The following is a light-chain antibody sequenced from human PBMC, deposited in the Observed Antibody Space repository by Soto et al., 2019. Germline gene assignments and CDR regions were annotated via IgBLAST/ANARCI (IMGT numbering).Light chain of an antibody. J-gene: IGLJ1*01. CDR1: SSNIGSNT. CDR3: AAWDDSLNGYV. V-gene: IGLV1-44*01. Sequence: QSVLTQPPSASGTPGQRVTISCSGSSSNIGSNTVSWYQQLPGTAPKLPIYSNNQRPSGVPDRFSGSKSGTSASLAISGLQSEDEADYYCAAWDDSLNGYVFGTGTKLTVL. CDR2: SNN.